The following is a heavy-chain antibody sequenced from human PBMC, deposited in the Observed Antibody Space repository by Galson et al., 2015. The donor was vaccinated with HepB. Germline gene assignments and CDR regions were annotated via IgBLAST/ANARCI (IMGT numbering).Heavy chain of an antibody. V-gene: IGHV3-30*18. CDR1: GFTFKIEA. CDR2: TSYDEHNK. CDR3: AKDWGLGV. Sequence: SLRLSCAASGFTFKIEAMYWVRQTPDKGLEFVAATSYDEHNKYYADSVRGRFTISRDNSKNTLYLQMDSLRLEYTALYYCAKDWGLGVWGQGTTVTVSS. D-gene: IGHD3-16*01. J-gene: IGHJ6*02.